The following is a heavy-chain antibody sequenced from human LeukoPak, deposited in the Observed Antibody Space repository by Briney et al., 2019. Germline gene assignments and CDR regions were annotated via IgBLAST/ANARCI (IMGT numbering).Heavy chain of an antibody. CDR3: ARVFSGSLGPRGALGY. D-gene: IGHD1-26*01. V-gene: IGHV3-30*04. J-gene: IGHJ4*02. Sequence: GGSLRLSCAASGFTFSSYAIHWVRQAPGKGLEWVAIISYDGSDRYYADSVKGRFTISRDNSKNTLYLQMNSLRGEDTAVYYCARVFSGSLGPRGALGYWGQGTLVTVSS. CDR2: ISYDGSDR. CDR1: GFTFSSYA.